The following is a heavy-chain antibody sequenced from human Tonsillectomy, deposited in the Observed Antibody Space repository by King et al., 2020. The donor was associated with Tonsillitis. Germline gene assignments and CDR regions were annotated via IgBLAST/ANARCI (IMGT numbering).Heavy chain of an antibody. V-gene: IGHV4-61*02. Sequence: QLQESGPGLVKPSQTLSLTCTVSGGSISSDNYYWSWIRQPAGKGLEWNGLIYTSGSTNYNPSLKSRVTISADTSKNQFSLKLRSVTAADTAVYYCAKMEYYSDSSGYYWFFDLWGRGTLVTVSS. CDR3: AKMEYYSDSSGYYWFFDL. CDR1: GGSISSDNYY. CDR2: IYTSGST. J-gene: IGHJ2*01. D-gene: IGHD3-22*01.